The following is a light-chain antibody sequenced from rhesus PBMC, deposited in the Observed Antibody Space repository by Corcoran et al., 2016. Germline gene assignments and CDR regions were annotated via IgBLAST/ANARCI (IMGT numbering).Light chain of an antibody. Sequence: SYDLTQPPSVSVSPGQTARITCGGDNIGSKNVRWYQQKAPQAPVLVIYNDGARPSGIPERFSGSKSGNTATLTISGVEAGDEADYYCQVWDSSSDHPVFGSGTKLTVL. J-gene: IGLJ6*01. CDR3: QVWDSSSDHPV. V-gene: IGLV3-44*01. CDR2: NDG. CDR1: NIGSKN.